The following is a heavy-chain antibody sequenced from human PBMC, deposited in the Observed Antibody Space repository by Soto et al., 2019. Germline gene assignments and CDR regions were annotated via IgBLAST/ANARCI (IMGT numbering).Heavy chain of an antibody. CDR1: GFTFSSYA. V-gene: IGHV3-30-3*01. D-gene: IGHD5-18*01. Sequence: ESGGGVVQPGRSLRLSCAASGFTFSSYAMHWVRQAPGKGLEWVAVISYDGSNKYYADSVKGRFTISRDNSKNTLYLQMNSLGAEDTAVYYCARDGERYSYGLFDYWGQGTLVTVSS. J-gene: IGHJ4*02. CDR3: ARDGERYSYGLFDY. CDR2: ISYDGSNK.